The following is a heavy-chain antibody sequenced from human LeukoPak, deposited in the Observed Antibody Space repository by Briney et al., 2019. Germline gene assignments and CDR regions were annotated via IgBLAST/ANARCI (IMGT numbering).Heavy chain of an antibody. D-gene: IGHD2-15*01. J-gene: IGHJ4*02. Sequence: GGPLRLSCAASGFTLSSYAMSWVRQAPGKGLEWVSAISDTGNTYHSDSVKGRFTISRDSSKNTLFLQMNRLRPEDAAVYYCAKAPVTTCRGAFCYPFDYWGLGTLVTVSS. V-gene: IGHV3-23*01. CDR3: AKAPVTTCRGAFCYPFDY. CDR2: ISDTGNT. CDR1: GFTLSSYA.